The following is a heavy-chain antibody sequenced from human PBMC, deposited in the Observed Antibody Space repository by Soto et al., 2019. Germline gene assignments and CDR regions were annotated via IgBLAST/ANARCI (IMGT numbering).Heavy chain of an antibody. V-gene: IGHV4-61*08. Sequence: PSETLSLTCTVSGGSISSGGYYWSWIRQHPGKGLEWIGYIYYSGSTNYNPSLKSRVTISVDTSKNQFSLKLSSVTAADTAVYYCARLNWKNWFDPWGQGTLVTVSS. CDR3: ARLNWKNWFDP. J-gene: IGHJ5*02. D-gene: IGHD1-1*01. CDR1: GGSISSGGYY. CDR2: IYYSGST.